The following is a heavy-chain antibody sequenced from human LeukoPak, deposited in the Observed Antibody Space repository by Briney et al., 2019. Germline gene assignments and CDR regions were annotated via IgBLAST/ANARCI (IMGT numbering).Heavy chain of an antibody. CDR1: GYTFTRYG. CDR3: ARDVLNRCIGGICPIDD. CDR2: ISTYDGGT. Sequence: ASVTVSCKASGYTFTRYGITWVRRAPGQGLVWMGWISTYDGGTYYAQKFQGRVTMTRDTSTNTAYMELRGLRSDDTALYYCARDVLNRCIGGICPIDDWGQGTLVTVSS. J-gene: IGHJ4*02. D-gene: IGHD2-15*01. V-gene: IGHV1-18*04.